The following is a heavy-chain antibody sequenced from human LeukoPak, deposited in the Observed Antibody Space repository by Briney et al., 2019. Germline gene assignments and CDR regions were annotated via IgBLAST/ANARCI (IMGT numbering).Heavy chain of an antibody. Sequence: SETLSLTCTVSGGSINNYYWTWIRQPPGKGLEWIAYIFYSGSTNYNPSLKSRVTISVDTSKNQFSLKLNSVTAADTAVYYCASLRGNYFPDYWGQGTLVTVSS. CDR2: IFYSGST. CDR3: ASLRGNYFPDY. CDR1: GGSINNYY. V-gene: IGHV4-59*01. J-gene: IGHJ4*02. D-gene: IGHD4-11*01.